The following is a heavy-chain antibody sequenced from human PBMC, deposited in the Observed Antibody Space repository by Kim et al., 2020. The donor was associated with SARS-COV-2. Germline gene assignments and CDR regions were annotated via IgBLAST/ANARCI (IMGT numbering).Heavy chain of an antibody. J-gene: IGHJ4*02. Sequence: GGSLRLSCAXSELTVSRNHMNWVRQAPGKGLEWVSVIYSSGTTSYADSVKGRFTISRDSSKNTMNLQMNSLRADDTAVYYCSRDPLVDGYSFSDYWGQGT. D-gene: IGHD4-4*01. CDR3: SRDPLVDGYSFSDY. CDR1: ELTVSRNH. V-gene: IGHV3-53*01. CDR2: IYSSGTT.